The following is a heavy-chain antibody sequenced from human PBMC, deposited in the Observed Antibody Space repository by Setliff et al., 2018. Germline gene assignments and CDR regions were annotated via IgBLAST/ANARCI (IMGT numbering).Heavy chain of an antibody. D-gene: IGHD5-12*01. Sequence: RASVKVSCKASGYTFTSFFHQWVRQAPGQGLEWLGWINSNSGSTTYAQKFQGRVTMTRDTSISTVYMELKSLTSDDSAVYYCAREVPGYSGALDFWGRGTLVTVSS. CDR2: INSNSGST. J-gene: IGHJ5*01. V-gene: IGHV1-2*02. CDR3: AREVPGYSGALDF. CDR1: GYTFTSFF.